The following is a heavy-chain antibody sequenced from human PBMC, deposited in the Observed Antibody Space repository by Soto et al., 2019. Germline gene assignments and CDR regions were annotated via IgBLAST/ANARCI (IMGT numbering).Heavy chain of an antibody. V-gene: IGHV3-72*01. CDR3: ADVTWNRASLP. CDR1: GFSLSDHY. J-gene: IGHJ4*02. D-gene: IGHD1-1*01. CDR2: IRNEPYGYTT. Sequence: EVQLVASGGGLLQPGGSLRLSCVASGFSLSDHYMDWVRQAPGKGLEWLGLIRNEPYGYTTNYAASVKGRFTISRDDAKTSLFLHMDSLTAEDAAIYYCADVTWNRASLPWGQGTVVTVSS.